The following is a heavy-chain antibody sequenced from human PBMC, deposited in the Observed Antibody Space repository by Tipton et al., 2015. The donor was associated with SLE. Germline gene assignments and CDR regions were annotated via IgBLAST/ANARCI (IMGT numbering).Heavy chain of an antibody. Sequence: SLRLSCAASGFSFSTYWMHWVRQAPGKGLVWVSRINGDGSSTNYADSVKGRFTISRDNAKTSLYLQMNGLRVEDTAVYYCAREGGGYFDYWGQGTLVTVSS. CDR1: GFSFSTYW. CDR3: AREGGGYFDY. D-gene: IGHD1-26*01. CDR2: INGDGSST. J-gene: IGHJ4*02. V-gene: IGHV3-74*01.